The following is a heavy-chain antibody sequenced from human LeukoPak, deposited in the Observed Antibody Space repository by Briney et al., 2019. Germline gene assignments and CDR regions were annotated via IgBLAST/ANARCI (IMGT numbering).Heavy chain of an antibody. CDR3: ARDRYDFWSGYYPSIYYYYYYMDV. J-gene: IGHJ6*03. V-gene: IGHV1-18*01. CDR1: GYTFTSYG. D-gene: IGHD3-3*01. CDR2: ISAYNGNT. Sequence: ASVKVSCKASGYTFTSYGISWVRQAPGQGLEWMGWISAYNGNTNYAQKLQGRVTMTTDTSTSTAYMELRSLRSDDTAVYYCARDRYDFWSGYYPSIYYYYYYMDVWGKGTTVTVSS.